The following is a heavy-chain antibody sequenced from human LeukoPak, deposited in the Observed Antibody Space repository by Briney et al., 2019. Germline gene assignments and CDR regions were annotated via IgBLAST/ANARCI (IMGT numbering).Heavy chain of an antibody. D-gene: IGHD2-2*01. CDR1: GGSFSGYY. V-gene: IGHV4-34*01. Sequence: KPSETLSLTCAVYGGSFSGYYWSWIRQPPGKGLEWIGEINHSGSTNYNPSLKSRVTISVDTSKNQFSLKLSSVTAADTAVYYCARATPIGYCSSTSCYGTYFDCWGQGTLVTVSS. CDR3: ARATPIGYCSSTSCYGTYFDC. CDR2: INHSGST. J-gene: IGHJ4*02.